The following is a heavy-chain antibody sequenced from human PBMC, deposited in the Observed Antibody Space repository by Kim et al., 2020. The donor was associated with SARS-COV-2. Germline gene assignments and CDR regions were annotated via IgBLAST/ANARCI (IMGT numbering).Heavy chain of an antibody. V-gene: IGHV3-9*01. D-gene: IGHD5-12*01. J-gene: IGHJ4*02. Sequence: GGSLRLSRAASGFTFDDYAMHWVRQAPGKGLEWVSGISWNSGSIGYADSVKGRFTISRDNAKNSLYLQMNSLRAEDTALYYCAKDGGGIVATIYSGSYFDYWGQGTLVTVSS. CDR2: ISWNSGSI. CDR3: AKDGGGIVATIYSGSYFDY. CDR1: GFTFDDYA.